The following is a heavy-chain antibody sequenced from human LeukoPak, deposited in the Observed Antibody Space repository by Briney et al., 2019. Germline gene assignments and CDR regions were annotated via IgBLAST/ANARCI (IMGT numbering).Heavy chain of an antibody. D-gene: IGHD2-2*01. CDR1: GYTFTGYF. CDR3: TRGPAHGAFDI. CDR2: INPNSGDT. V-gene: IGHV1-2*02. Sequence: ASVKVSCKAYGYTFTGYFIHWVRQAPGQGLEWMGWINPNSGDTNYAQKFQGRVTMTRDTSISTAYMDLSSLISDDSAVYYCTRGPAHGAFDIWGQGTMVTVSS. J-gene: IGHJ3*02.